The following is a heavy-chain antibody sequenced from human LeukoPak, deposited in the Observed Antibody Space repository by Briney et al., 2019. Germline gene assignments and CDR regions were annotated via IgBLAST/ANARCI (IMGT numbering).Heavy chain of an antibody. CDR2: INHSGST. Sequence: SETLSLTCAVYGGSFSGNDWSSIPQPPGNGLEWIGEINHSGSTNYNPSLKSRVTISVDTSKNQFSLKLSSVTAADTAVYYCARGQLAIYDSSGYYSGAWFDPWGQGTLVTVP. D-gene: IGHD3-22*01. CDR1: GGSFSGND. V-gene: IGHV4-34*01. CDR3: ARGQLAIYDSSGYYSGAWFDP. J-gene: IGHJ5*02.